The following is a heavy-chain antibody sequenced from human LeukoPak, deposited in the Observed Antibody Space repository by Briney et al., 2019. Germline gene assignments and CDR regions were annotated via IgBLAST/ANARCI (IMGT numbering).Heavy chain of an antibody. Sequence: GGSLRLSCAASGFTFTNYWMSWVRQAPGKGLVWVSRINSDGSSTSYADSVKGRFTISRDNAKNSLYLQMNSLRAEDTALYYCAKDSGFGELGYYYYMDVWGKGTTVTISS. CDR1: GFTFTNYW. CDR3: AKDSGFGELGYYYYMDV. D-gene: IGHD3-10*01. V-gene: IGHV3-74*01. CDR2: INSDGSST. J-gene: IGHJ6*03.